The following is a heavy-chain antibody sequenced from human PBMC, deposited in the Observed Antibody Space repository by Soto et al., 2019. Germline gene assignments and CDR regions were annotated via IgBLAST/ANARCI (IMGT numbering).Heavy chain of an antibody. D-gene: IGHD3-10*01. CDR3: AAAGITMVRGKGAFDI. CDR1: GGSISSYY. V-gene: IGHV4-59*01. Sequence: SETLSLTCTVSGGSISSYYWSWIRQPPGKGLEWIGYIYYSGSTNYNPSLKSRVTISVDTSKNQFSLKLSSVTAADTAVYYCAAAGITMVRGKGAFDIWGQGTMVTVSS. CDR2: IYYSGST. J-gene: IGHJ3*02.